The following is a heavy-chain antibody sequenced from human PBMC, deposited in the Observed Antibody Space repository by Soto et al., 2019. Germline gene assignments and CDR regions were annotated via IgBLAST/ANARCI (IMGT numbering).Heavy chain of an antibody. CDR1: GYTFTDHY. J-gene: IGHJ4*02. Sequence: ASVKGSCKTXGYTFTDHYINWVRQAPGQGPEYMGWIHPNSGDTKYTQKFQGRVTMTRDTSTSTVYMELSSLRSEDTAVYYCARDIAAAGISDYWGQGTLVTVSS. CDR2: IHPNSGDT. V-gene: IGHV1-2*02. CDR3: ARDIAAAGISDY. D-gene: IGHD6-13*01.